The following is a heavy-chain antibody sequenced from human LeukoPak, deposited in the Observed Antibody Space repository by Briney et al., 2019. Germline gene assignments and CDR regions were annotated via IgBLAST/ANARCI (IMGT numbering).Heavy chain of an antibody. Sequence: GGSLRLSCAASGFTFSSYAMSWVRQAPGEGLEWVSGISGGGETTYYADSVKGRFTISRDNSKNTLYLQMNSQRAEDTAVYYCARQLTAGGYYFDYWGQGTLVTVSS. CDR1: GFTFSSYA. V-gene: IGHV3-23*01. D-gene: IGHD1-1*01. CDR2: ISGGGETT. CDR3: ARQLTAGGYYFDY. J-gene: IGHJ4*02.